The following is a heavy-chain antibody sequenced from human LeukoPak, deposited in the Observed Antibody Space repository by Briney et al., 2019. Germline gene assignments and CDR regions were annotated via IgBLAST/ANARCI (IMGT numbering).Heavy chain of an antibody. V-gene: IGHV3-9*01. J-gene: IGHJ4*02. Sequence: PGGSPRLSCAASGFTFDDYAMHWVRQAPGKGLEWVSGISCNSGSIGYADSVKGRFTISRDNAKNSLYLQMSSLRAEDTALYYCAKGGFYDSSGYSDYWGQGTLVTVSS. D-gene: IGHD3-22*01. CDR1: GFTFDDYA. CDR3: AKGGFYDSSGYSDY. CDR2: ISCNSGSI.